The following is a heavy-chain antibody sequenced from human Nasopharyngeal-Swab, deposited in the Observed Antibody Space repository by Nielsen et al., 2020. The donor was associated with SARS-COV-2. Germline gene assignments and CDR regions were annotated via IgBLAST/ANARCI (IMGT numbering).Heavy chain of an antibody. D-gene: IGHD3-22*01. V-gene: IGHV4-30-4*01. Sequence: SETLSLTCTVSGGCISSGDYYWSWIRQPPGKGLEWIGYIYYSGSTYYNPSLKSRVTISVDTSKNQFSLKLSSVTAADTAVYYCARGSTYYYDSTLSEIDYWGQGTLVTVSS. CDR3: ARGSTYYYDSTLSEIDY. CDR1: GGCISSGDYY. CDR2: IYYSGST. J-gene: IGHJ4*02.